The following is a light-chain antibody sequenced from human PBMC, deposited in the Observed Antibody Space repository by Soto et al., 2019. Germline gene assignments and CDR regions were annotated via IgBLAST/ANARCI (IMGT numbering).Light chain of an antibody. V-gene: IGKV1-27*01. CDR1: HDISNY. J-gene: IGKJ1*01. Sequence: DIQMTQSPSSLSASVGDRVTISCRASHDISNYLAWFQQKPGEVPKLLIYAASSLHSGVPARFSGSGSGTDFTLTINSLQPEDVATYYCQKYNSGPRTFGQGTKVEIK. CDR2: AAS. CDR3: QKYNSGPRT.